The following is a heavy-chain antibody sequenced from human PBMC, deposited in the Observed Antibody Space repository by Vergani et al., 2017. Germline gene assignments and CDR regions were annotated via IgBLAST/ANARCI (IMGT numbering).Heavy chain of an antibody. CDR2: INPSGGHT. V-gene: IGHV1-46*03. J-gene: IGHJ4*01. D-gene: IGHD3-9*01. CDR3: ARGDYSILAGDRH. Sequence: QVQVVQSGAEVKKSGASVKVSCKTSGYTFSNYYMHWVRQAPGQGLEWMGIINPSGGHTNYAQKFQGRVTMTRDTSTSTVYMDLSSLRSEDTAIYSCARGDYSILAGDRHWGNVSLITVSA. CDR1: GYTFSNYY.